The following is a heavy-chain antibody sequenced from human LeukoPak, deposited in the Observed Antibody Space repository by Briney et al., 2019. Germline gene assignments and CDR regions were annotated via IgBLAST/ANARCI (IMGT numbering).Heavy chain of an antibody. D-gene: IGHD3-22*01. V-gene: IGHV4-31*03. J-gene: IGHJ4*02. Sequence: PSQTLSLTCTVSGGSISSGGYYWSWIRQHPGKGLEWIGYIYYSGSTYYNPSLKSRVTISVDTSKNQFSLKLSSVTAADTAVYYCARTPYQREYCYDSSGKNLGEYYFDCWGQGTLVTVSS. CDR2: IYYSGST. CDR3: ARTPYQREYCYDSSGKNLGEYYFDC. CDR1: GGSISSGGYY.